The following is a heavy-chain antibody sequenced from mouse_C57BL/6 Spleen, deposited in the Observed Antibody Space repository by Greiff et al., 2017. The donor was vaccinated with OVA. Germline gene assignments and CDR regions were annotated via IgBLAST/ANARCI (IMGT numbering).Heavy chain of an antibody. V-gene: IGHV1-4*01. CDR2: INPSSGYT. Sequence: QVQLQQSGADLARPGASVKMSCKASGYTFTSYTMHWVKQRPGQGLEWIGYINPSSGYTKYNQKFKDKATLTADKSSSTAYMQLSSLTSEDSAVYYGAGDYYGSSPWFAYWGQGTLVTVSA. CDR1: GYTFTSYT. D-gene: IGHD1-1*01. J-gene: IGHJ3*01. CDR3: AGDYYGSSPWFAY.